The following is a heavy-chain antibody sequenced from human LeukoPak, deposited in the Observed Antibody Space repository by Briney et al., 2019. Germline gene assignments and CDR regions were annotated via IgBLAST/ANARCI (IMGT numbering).Heavy chain of an antibody. CDR1: GYTSTSYY. D-gene: IGHD6-6*01. CDR3: AREGKGIAARPTFGY. Sequence: GASVKVSCKASGYTSTSYYMHWVRQAPGQGLEWMGIINPSGGSTSYAQKFQGRVTMTRDTSTSTVYMELSSLRSEDTAVYYCAREGKGIAARPTFGYWGQGTLVTVSS. CDR2: INPSGGST. V-gene: IGHV1-46*01. J-gene: IGHJ4*02.